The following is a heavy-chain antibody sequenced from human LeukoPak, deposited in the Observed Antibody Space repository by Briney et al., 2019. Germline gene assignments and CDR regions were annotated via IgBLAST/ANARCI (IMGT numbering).Heavy chain of an antibody. V-gene: IGHV3-23*01. CDR3: AKGSVGTTRRFDP. CDR1: GFTFSTYV. CDR2: ISGSGDNT. Sequence: KPGGSLRLSCAASGFTFSTYVMSWVRQAPGKGLEWASGISGSGDNTYYADSVKGRFTISRDNSKNTLYLQMNSLRVEDTAIFYCAKGSVGTTRRFDPWGQGTLVTVSS. D-gene: IGHD4-23*01. J-gene: IGHJ5*02.